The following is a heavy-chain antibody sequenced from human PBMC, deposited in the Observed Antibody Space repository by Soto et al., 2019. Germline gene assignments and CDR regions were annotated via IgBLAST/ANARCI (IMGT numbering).Heavy chain of an antibody. CDR1: GGTFSSYA. CDR2: IIPIFDTA. Sequence: SVKVSCKASGGTFSSYAISWVRQAPGQGLEWMGGIIPIFDTANYAQNFQGRVTITADEYTSTAYMELSSLRSEDTAVYYCARHDCISSSCYYYYYYGMDVWG. D-gene: IGHD2-2*01. CDR3: ARHDCISSSCYYYYYYGMDV. J-gene: IGHJ6*02. V-gene: IGHV1-69*13.